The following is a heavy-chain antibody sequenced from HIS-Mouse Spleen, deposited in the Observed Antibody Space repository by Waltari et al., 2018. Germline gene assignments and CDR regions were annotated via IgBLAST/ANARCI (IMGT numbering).Heavy chain of an antibody. Sequence: QVQLPESGPGLVKPSETLSITRTVSGGPIRSYYWSWSRQPPGKGLEWIWYIYYSGSTNYNPSLKSRVTISVDTSKNQFSLKLSSVTAADTAVYYCARHGNWNYYYGMDVWGQGTTVTVSS. D-gene: IGHD1-1*01. V-gene: IGHV4-59*08. CDR2: IYYSGST. CDR3: ARHGNWNYYYGMDV. CDR1: GGPIRSYY. J-gene: IGHJ6*02.